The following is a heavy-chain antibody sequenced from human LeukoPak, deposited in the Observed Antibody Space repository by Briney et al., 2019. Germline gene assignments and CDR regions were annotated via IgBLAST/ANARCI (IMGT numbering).Heavy chain of an antibody. D-gene: IGHD1-1*01. Sequence: GGSLRLSCAASGFNFTTYNMNWVRQAPGKGLEWVSSISSSSTYIYYADSVKGRFTISRDNAKNSLYLQMNSLRAEDTSVYYCARDRERYSWNDFLFDYWGQGTLVTVSS. CDR3: ARDRERYSWNDFLFDY. CDR2: ISSSSTYI. V-gene: IGHV3-21*06. J-gene: IGHJ4*02. CDR1: GFNFTTYN.